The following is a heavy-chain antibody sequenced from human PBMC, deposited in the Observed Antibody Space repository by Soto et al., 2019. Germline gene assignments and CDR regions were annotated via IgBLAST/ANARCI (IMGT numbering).Heavy chain of an antibody. J-gene: IGHJ5*02. CDR1: GGTFSSYT. Sequence: SVKVSCKASGGTFSSYTISWVRQAPGRGLEWMGRIIPILGIANYAQKFQGRVTITADKSTSTAYMELSSLRSEDTAVYYCARGRITGTTLSWFDPWGQGTLVTVSS. CDR2: IIPILGIA. D-gene: IGHD1-7*01. V-gene: IGHV1-69*02. CDR3: ARGRITGTTLSWFDP.